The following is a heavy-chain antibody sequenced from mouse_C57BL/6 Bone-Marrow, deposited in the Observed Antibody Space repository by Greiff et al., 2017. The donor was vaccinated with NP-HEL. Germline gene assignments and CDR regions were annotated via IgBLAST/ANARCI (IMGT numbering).Heavy chain of an antibody. CDR2: ISSGSSTI. CDR1: GFTFSDYG. D-gene: IGHD1-1*01. CDR3: ARGTTVVPRRPDWYFDV. V-gene: IGHV5-17*01. J-gene: IGHJ1*03. Sequence: EVMLVESGGGLVKPGGSLKLSCAASGFTFSDYGMHWVRQAPEKGLEWVAYISSGSSTIYYADTVKGRFTISRDNAKNTLFLQMTSLRSEDTAMYYCARGTTVVPRRPDWYFDVWGTGTTVTVSS.